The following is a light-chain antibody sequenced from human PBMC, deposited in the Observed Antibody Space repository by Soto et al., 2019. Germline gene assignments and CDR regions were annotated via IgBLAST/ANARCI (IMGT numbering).Light chain of an antibody. CDR3: QQYDSSPLT. J-gene: IGKJ4*02. CDR2: GAF. V-gene: IGKV3-20*01. Sequence: EVVLTQSPGTLSLSPGERATLSCRASQSVSSNYLAWYQQKPGRAPRLLIFGAFFRATGIPDRFSGSASGTDFTLTISRLEPEDFAVYYCQQYDSSPLTFGGGTRVEIK. CDR1: QSVSSNY.